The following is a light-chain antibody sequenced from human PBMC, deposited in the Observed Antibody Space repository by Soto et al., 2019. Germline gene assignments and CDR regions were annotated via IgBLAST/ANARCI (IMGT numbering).Light chain of an antibody. V-gene: IGLV2-14*03. CDR3: SSYTTSSTQV. CDR1: SSDVGVYNY. J-gene: IGLJ2*01. Sequence: QSALTQPASVSGSPGQSITLSCTGTSSDVGVYNYVSWYQQYPGKVPKLIIYDVSDRPSGVSNRFSGSKSGNTSSLTISGLQAEDEADYYCSSYTTSSTQVLGGGTKLTVL. CDR2: DVS.